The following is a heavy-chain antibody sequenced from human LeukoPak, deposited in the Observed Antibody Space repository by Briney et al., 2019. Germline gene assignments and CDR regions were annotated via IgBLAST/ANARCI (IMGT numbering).Heavy chain of an antibody. V-gene: IGHV4-39*01. CDR3: ARRGGSGRAFDY. D-gene: IGHD1-26*01. CDR2: IYYTGST. CDR1: GASLSGGTYY. J-gene: IGHJ4*02. Sequence: SETLSLTCSVSGASLSGGTYYWGWIRQPPGKGLEWIGSIYYTGSTYDNPSLKSRVTISVDTSKNQFSLKLSSVTDADTDVYYCARRGGSGRAFDYWGQGTLVTVSS.